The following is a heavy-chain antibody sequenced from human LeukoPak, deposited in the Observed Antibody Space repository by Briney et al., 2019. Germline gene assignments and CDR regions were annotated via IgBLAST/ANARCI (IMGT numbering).Heavy chain of an antibody. Sequence: PGGSLRLSCAASGLTFSSYWMHWVRQAPGKGLVWVSRINSDGSSTSYADSVKGRFTISRDNAKNTLYLQMNSLRAEDTAVYYCARGADRGGSYYPDWGQGTRVTVSS. CDR3: ARGADRGGSYYPD. D-gene: IGHD3-10*01. V-gene: IGHV3-74*01. CDR1: GLTFSSYW. CDR2: INSDGSST. J-gene: IGHJ4*02.